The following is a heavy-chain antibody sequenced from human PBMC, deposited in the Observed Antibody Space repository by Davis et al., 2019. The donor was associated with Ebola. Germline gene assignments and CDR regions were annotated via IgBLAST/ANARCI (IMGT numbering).Heavy chain of an antibody. V-gene: IGHV4-34*01. D-gene: IGHD4-17*01. CDR2: INHSGST. CDR3: ARVRAYYYYGMDV. Sequence: SETLSLTCAVYGGSFSGYYWSWIRQPPGKGLEWIGEINHSGSTNYNPSLKSRVTISVDKSKNQFSLKLSSVTAADTAVYYCARVRAYYYYGMDVWGQGTTVTVSS. CDR1: GGSFSGYY. J-gene: IGHJ6*02.